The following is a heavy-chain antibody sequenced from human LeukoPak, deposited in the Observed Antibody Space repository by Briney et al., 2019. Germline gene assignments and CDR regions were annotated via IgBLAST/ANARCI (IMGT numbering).Heavy chain of an antibody. J-gene: IGHJ4*02. CDR1: GNTFTSYG. V-gene: IGHV1-18*01. CDR3: ARDHLAYCSSTSCYFGY. D-gene: IGHD2-2*01. CDR2: ISAYNGNT. Sequence: GASVKVSCTASGNTFTSYGISWGRQAPGQGLEWMGWISAYNGNTNYAQKLQGRVTMTTDTSTSTAYVELRSLRSDDTAVYYCARDHLAYCSSTSCYFGYWGQGTLVTVSS.